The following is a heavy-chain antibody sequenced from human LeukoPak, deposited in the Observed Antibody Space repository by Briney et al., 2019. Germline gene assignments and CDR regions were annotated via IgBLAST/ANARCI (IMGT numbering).Heavy chain of an antibody. CDR3: ARGLGYYGSGSSNWFDP. CDR1: GGTFSSYA. Sequence: GASVKVSCKASGGTFSSYAISWVRQAPGQGLEWMGGIIPIFGTANYAQKFQGRVTITADESTSTAYMELSRLRSEDTAGYYCARGLGYYGSGSSNWFDPWGQGTLVTVSS. D-gene: IGHD3-10*01. CDR2: IIPIFGTA. J-gene: IGHJ5*02. V-gene: IGHV1-69*13.